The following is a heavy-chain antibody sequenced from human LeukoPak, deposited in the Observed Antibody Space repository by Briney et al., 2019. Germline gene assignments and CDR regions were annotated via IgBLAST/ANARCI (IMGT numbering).Heavy chain of an antibody. Sequence: GGSLRLSCAASGFTFAYSAMSWVRQTPGKGLEWVSAISGSGATTSYADSVQGRFTVSRDNSKNTLYLQMNNLGPEDTARYYCARDSATMIVVIWEDWGQGTLVAISS. J-gene: IGHJ4*01. V-gene: IGHV3-23*01. CDR3: ARDSATMIVVIWED. CDR2: ISGSGATT. D-gene: IGHD3-22*01. CDR1: GFTFAYSA.